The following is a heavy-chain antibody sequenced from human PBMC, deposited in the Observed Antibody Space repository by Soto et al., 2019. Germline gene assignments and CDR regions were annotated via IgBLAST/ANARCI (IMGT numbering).Heavy chain of an antibody. CDR2: IYYSGST. Sequence: QLQLQESGPGLVKPSETLSLTCTVSGDSGGFISSSSYHWGWIRQPPRKGLEWMGNIYYSGSTSYNPSLKRRVTISGDTSKNQYSLRLTSETAADTAVDYCARHQPYGPLDYWGQGTLVTVSS. V-gene: IGHV4-39*01. J-gene: IGHJ4*02. D-gene: IGHD4-17*01. CDR1: GDSGGFISSSSYH. CDR3: ARHQPYGPLDY.